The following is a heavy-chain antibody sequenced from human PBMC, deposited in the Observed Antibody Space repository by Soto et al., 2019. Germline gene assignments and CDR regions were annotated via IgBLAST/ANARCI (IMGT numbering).Heavy chain of an antibody. CDR2: IKKDGSEK. CDR1: GFTFSNYW. CDR3: AAILGMDV. V-gene: IGHV3-7*05. D-gene: IGHD3-3*02. Sequence: EVQLVESGGGLVQPGGSLRLSCVVSGFTFSNYWMSWVRQAPGKGLEWVANIKKDGSEKYYVDSVKGRFTISRDNGKKALYRQMNSLRADDPAVYYCAAILGMDVWGQGTTVTVSS. J-gene: IGHJ6*02.